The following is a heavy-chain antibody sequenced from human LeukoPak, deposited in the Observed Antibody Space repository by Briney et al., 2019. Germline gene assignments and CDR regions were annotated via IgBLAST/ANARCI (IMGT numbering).Heavy chain of an antibody. D-gene: IGHD4-17*01. V-gene: IGHV3-21*01. CDR3: ASFDYGDPRFDY. CDR1: GFTFSSYS. CDR2: ISSSSSYI. J-gene: IGHJ4*02. Sequence: GGSLRLSCAASGFTFSSYSMNWVRQAPGKGLEWVSSISSSSSYIYYADSVKGRFTISRDNAKNSLYLQMNSLRAEDTAVYYCASFDYGDPRFDYWGQGTLVTVSS.